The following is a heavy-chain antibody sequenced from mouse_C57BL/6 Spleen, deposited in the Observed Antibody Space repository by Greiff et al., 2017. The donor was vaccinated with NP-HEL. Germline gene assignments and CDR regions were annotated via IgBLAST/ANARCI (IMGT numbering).Heavy chain of an antibody. V-gene: IGHV1S81*02. CDR2: TNPTNGRT. CDR1: GYTFTSYW. CDR3: ARIKKIVATYFDY. D-gene: IGHD1-1*01. J-gene: IGHJ2*01. Sequence: VQLQQSGADLVKAGASVKMSCKASGYTFTSYWMHWVKQRLGQGLEWFAETNPTNGRTYYNEKFKSKATLTVDKSSRTSYMLLSGPTFEDSAVYYCARIKKIVATYFDYWGQGTTLTGSS.